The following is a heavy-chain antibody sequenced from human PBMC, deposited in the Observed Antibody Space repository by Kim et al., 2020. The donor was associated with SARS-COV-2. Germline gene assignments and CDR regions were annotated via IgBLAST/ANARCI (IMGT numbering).Heavy chain of an antibody. V-gene: IGHV5-51*01. CDR2: IYPGDSDT. CDR1: GYSFTSYW. CDR3: ARHLAPYYDTDYYYMDV. J-gene: IGHJ6*03. D-gene: IGHD3-22*01. Sequence: GESLKISCKGSGYSFTSYWIGWVRQMPGKGLECMGIIYPGDSDTRYSPSFQGQVTISADKSISTAYLQWSSLKASDTAMYYCARHLAPYYDTDYYYMDVWGKGTTVTVSS.